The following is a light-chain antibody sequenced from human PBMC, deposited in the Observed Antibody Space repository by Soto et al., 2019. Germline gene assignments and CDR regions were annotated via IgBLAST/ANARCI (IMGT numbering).Light chain of an antibody. CDR3: CSYVDTYTFV. J-gene: IGLJ1*01. CDR1: SNDVGGYNY. Sequence: QSVVTQPASVSGSPGQSITISCTGTSNDVGGYNYVSWYQQHPGKAPKLMIYDVTKRPSGVPDRFSGSKSGNTASLTISGLQAEDEADYSCCSYVDTYTFVFGTGPKVPVL. CDR2: DVT. V-gene: IGLV2-11*01.